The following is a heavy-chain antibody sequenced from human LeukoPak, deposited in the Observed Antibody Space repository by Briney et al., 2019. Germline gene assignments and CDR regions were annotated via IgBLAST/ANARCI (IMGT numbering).Heavy chain of an antibody. V-gene: IGHV4-59*01. CDR2: ICYIGST. J-gene: IGHJ3*02. CDR3: ARDYAFDI. CDR1: GDSISSYY. Sequence: SETLSLTCTVSGDSISSYYWSWIRQPPGKGLEWIGYICYIGSTNYNPPLKSRVTISVDTSKNQFSLKLSSVTAADTAVYYCARDYAFDIWGQGTMVTVSS.